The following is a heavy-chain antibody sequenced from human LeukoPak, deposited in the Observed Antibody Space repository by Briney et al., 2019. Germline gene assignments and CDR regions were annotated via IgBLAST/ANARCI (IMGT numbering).Heavy chain of an antibody. V-gene: IGHV3-7*01. CDR1: GFTFSNYW. J-gene: IGHJ4*02. D-gene: IGHD3-22*01. Sequence: GGSLRLSCAASGFTFSNYWMTWVRQAPGKGLEWVANIKPDGGEKYSVDSVEGRFTISRDNAKNSLHMQMNSLRAEDTALYYCARTHYDDGSAYRSLDYWGQGTLVTVSS. CDR3: ARTHYDDGSAYRSLDY. CDR2: IKPDGGEK.